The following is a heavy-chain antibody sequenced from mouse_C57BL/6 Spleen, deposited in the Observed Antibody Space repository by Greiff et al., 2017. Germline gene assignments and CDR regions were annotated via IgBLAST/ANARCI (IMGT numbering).Heavy chain of an antibody. J-gene: IGHJ1*03. D-gene: IGHD1-1*01. CDR3: ARGNYGSSSGYFDV. CDR1: GYTFTSYG. CDR2: IYPGSGNT. V-gene: IGHV1-81*01. Sequence: VQLQQSGAELARPGASVKLSCKASGYTFTSYGISWVKQRTGQGLEWIGEIYPGSGNTNYNEKFKGKATLTADTSSSTAYMELRSLTSEHAAVYSWARGNYGSSSGYFDVWGTGTTVTVSS.